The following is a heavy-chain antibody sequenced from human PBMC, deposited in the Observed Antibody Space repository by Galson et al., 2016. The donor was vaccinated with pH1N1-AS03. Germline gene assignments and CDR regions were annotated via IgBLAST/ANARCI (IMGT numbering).Heavy chain of an antibody. Sequence: TLSLPCAVSGYSISSGFHWAWVRQPPSKGLEWIGTISHSGNTYYNPSLKSRVTMSVDTAKNQFSLKLSSVTAADAAVYYCARFSGSYQFDYWGQGTLVTVSS. J-gene: IGHJ4*02. CDR3: ARFSGSYQFDY. CDR2: ISHSGNT. V-gene: IGHV4-38-2*01. D-gene: IGHD1-26*01. CDR1: GYSISSGFH.